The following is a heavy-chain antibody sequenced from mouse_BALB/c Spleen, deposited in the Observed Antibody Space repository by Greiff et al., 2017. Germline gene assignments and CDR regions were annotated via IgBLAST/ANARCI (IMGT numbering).Heavy chain of an antibody. CDR2: INPSNGGT. J-gene: IGHJ1*01. CDR3: TRSYYYGSSFPRV. D-gene: IGHD1-1*01. CDR1: GYTFTSYY. V-gene: IGHV1S81*02. Sequence: VQLQESGAELVKPGASVKLSCKASGYTFTSYYMYWVKQRPGQGLEWIGEINPSNGGTNFNEKFKSKATLTVDKSSSTAYMQLSSLTSEDSAVYYCTRSYYYGSSFPRVWGAGTTVTVSS.